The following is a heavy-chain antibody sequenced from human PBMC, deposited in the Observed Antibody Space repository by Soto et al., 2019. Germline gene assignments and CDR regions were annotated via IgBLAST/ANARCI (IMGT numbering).Heavy chain of an antibody. J-gene: IGHJ2*01. CDR2: IYPGDSDT. V-gene: IGHV5-51*01. CDR3: VRQLRRQPKSTHFPYPTLLDL. D-gene: IGHD1-1*01. Sequence: LGEALQISWKGTASVFWLAWVRQMPGKVLEWIGSIYPGDSDTRYNPSFQGLVTISADRFISASYLQWTSLKASDTAMYYCVRQLRRQPKSTHFPYPTLLDL. CDR1: ASVFW.